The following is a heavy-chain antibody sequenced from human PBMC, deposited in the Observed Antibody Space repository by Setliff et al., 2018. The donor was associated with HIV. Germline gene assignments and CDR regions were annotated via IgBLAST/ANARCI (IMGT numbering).Heavy chain of an antibody. Sequence: GGSLRLSCAASGFIFTHYEMNWVRQTPGKGLEWVAVIHSDGTTYYADSVKGRFTVSRDNAKKSLFLQMNSLRAEDTAVYYCAKPSSSWDGGFFDPWGLGTLVTVSS. CDR1: GFIFTHYE. J-gene: IGHJ5*02. D-gene: IGHD6-13*01. V-gene: IGHV3-48*03. CDR3: AKPSSSWDGGFFDP. CDR2: IHSDGTT.